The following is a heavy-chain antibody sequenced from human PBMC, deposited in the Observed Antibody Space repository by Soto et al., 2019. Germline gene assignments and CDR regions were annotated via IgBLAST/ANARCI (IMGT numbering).Heavy chain of an antibody. CDR2: IFHTGGT. Sequence: QLQLQESGSGLVKPSQTLSLTCAVSGGSVSSAGYSWTLIRQPPGKGLEWIGYIFHTGGTYYNPSLQSRVSISIDRACNPISLNRDSVTAADTAVYYCAIGRDWFGPWGKGTLVTVSS. J-gene: IGHJ5*02. CDR3: AIGRDWFGP. V-gene: IGHV4-30-2*01. CDR1: GGSVSSAGYS.